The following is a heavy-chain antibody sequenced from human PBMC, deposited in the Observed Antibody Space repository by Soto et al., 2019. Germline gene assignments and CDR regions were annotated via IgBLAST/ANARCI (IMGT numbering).Heavy chain of an antibody. J-gene: IGHJ4*02. V-gene: IGHV4-39*01. D-gene: IGHD3-22*01. Sequence: PSETLSLTXTVSGGSISSSSYYWGWIRQPPGKGLEWIGSIYYSGSTYYNPSLKSRVTISVDTSKNQFSLKLSSVTAADTAVYYCASVRITMIVVTYWGQGTLVTVS. CDR2: IYYSGST. CDR1: GGSISSSSYY. CDR3: ASVRITMIVVTY.